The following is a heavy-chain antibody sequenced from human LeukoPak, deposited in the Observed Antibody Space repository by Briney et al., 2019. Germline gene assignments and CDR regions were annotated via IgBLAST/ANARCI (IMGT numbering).Heavy chain of an antibody. J-gene: IGHJ6*03. V-gene: IGHV3-48*01. CDR2: ISSSSSTI. Sequence: GGSLRLSCAASGFSFSSYEMNWVRQAPGKGLEWISYISSSSSTIYYADSVKGRFTISRDNAKNSLYLQMNSLRAEDTAVYYCARPRDYYYYMDVWGKGTTVTVSS. CDR1: GFSFSSYE. CDR3: ARPRDYYYYMDV.